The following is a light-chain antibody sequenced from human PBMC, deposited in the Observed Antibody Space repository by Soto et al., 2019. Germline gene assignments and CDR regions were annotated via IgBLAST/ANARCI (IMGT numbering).Light chain of an antibody. CDR2: EDN. CDR3: QSFDNTNQV. V-gene: IGLV6-57*03. CDR1: SGSIASNY. J-gene: IGLJ3*02. Sequence: FMLTQPHSVSESPGKTVTISCTRSSGSIASNYVQWYQQRPGSAPTTVIYEDNQRPSGVPDRFSGSIDSSSNSASLTISGLKTEDEADYFCQSFDNTNQVFGGGTKLTVL.